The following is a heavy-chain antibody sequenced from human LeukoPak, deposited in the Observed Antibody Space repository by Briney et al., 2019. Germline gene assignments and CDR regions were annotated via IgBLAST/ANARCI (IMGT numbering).Heavy chain of an antibody. V-gene: IGHV3-7*01. CDR3: ARDSGWFRFDY. D-gene: IGHD6-19*01. J-gene: IGHJ4*02. CDR2: IKQDGSQE. Sequence: GGSLRLSCAASRFTLSTYWMSWVRQAPGKGLEWVAHIKQDGSQEYYVDSVKGRFTISRDSAKNTLYLQMNSLRAEDTAVYYCARDSGWFRFDYWGQGTLVTVSS. CDR1: RFTLSTYW.